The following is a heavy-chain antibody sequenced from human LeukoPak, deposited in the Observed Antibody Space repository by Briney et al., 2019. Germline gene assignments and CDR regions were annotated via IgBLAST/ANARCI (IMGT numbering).Heavy chain of an antibody. V-gene: IGHV4-59*01. J-gene: IGHJ5*02. D-gene: IGHD1-7*01. CDR2: IYYSGST. Sequence: PSETLSLTCTVSGGSISSYYWSWIRQPPGRGLEWIGYIYYSGSTNYNPSLKSRVTISVDTSKNQFSLKLSSVTAADTAVYYCARHHLGGTSWFDPWGQGTLVTVSS. CDR1: GGSISSYY. CDR3: ARHHLGGTSWFDP.